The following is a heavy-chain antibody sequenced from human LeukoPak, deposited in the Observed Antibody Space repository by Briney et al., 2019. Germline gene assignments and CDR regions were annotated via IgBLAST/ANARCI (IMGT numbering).Heavy chain of an antibody. Sequence: GGSLRLSCAASGFTFSSCEMNWVRQAPGKGLEWVSYISGSADTIYYARSVKGRFTISRDNAKDSLYLQMNGLRAEDTAVYYCARDAGIAVAHNWFDPWGQGTLVTVSS. V-gene: IGHV3-48*03. D-gene: IGHD6-19*01. CDR1: GFTFSSCE. J-gene: IGHJ5*02. CDR2: ISGSADTI. CDR3: ARDAGIAVAHNWFDP.